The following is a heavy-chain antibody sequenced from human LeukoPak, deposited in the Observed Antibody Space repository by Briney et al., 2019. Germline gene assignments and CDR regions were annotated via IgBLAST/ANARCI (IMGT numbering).Heavy chain of an antibody. CDR1: GFALGSFA. D-gene: IGHD1-26*01. CDR2: ISGNGNTT. Sequence: GGALRLSFTASGFALGSFARHWVRQGAGKRLDYISAISGNGNTTYYDTSVKGRFVICRDNSRNKLYLQMGRLRPEDTAMYFCVRGGASGIDYWGRGALVTVS. V-gene: IGHV3-64*01. CDR3: VRGGASGIDY. J-gene: IGHJ4*02.